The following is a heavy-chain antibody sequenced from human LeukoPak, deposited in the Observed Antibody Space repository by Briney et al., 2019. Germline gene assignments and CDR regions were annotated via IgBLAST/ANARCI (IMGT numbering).Heavy chain of an antibody. Sequence: PSETLSLTCTVSGYSISSGHYWGWIRQPPGRGLEWIESTYHSGKTYYKPSLKIRVTRSVDTSKDQFPLTVHSVTAPDTAFYYCARSSIYDSSEPHDYWGQGTLVTVSS. CDR1: GYSISSGHY. D-gene: IGHD3-22*01. CDR2: TYHSGKT. J-gene: IGHJ4*02. CDR3: ARSSIYDSSEPHDY. V-gene: IGHV4-38-2*02.